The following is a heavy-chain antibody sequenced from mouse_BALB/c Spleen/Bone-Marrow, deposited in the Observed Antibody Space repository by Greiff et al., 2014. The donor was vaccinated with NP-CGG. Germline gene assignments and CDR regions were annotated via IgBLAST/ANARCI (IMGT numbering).Heavy chain of an antibody. J-gene: IGHJ4*01. CDR3: AKLNWVYAMDY. Sequence: QVQLKESGPGLVAPSQSLSITCTVSGLSLTDYGVTWIRQPPGKGLEWLGIIWGGGSTFYNSSLRSRLNVSKDNSKSQVFLKMNSLQADDTAMYYCAKLNWVYAMDYWGQGTSVTVSS. CDR1: GLSLTDYG. V-gene: IGHV2-6-5*01. D-gene: IGHD4-1*02. CDR2: IWGGGST.